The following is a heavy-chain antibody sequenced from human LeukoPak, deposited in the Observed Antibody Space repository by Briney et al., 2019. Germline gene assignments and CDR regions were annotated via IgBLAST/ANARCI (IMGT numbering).Heavy chain of an antibody. J-gene: IGHJ4*02. CDR3: ARGAIVGATRWRGGDY. Sequence: GASVKVSCKASGYTFTGYYMHWVRQAPGQGLEWMGWINPNSGGTNYAQKFQGWVTMTRDTSISTAYMELSRLRSDDTAVYYCARGAIVGATRWRGGDYWGQGTLVTVSS. CDR1: GYTFTGYY. CDR2: INPNSGGT. D-gene: IGHD1-26*01. V-gene: IGHV1-2*04.